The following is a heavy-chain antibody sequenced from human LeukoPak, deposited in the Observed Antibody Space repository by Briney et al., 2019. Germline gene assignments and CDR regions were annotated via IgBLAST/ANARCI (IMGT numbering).Heavy chain of an antibody. J-gene: IGHJ4*02. CDR3: ARSDFDWFFDY. CDR2: INHSGST. CDR1: GGSFSGYY. Sequence: SEILSLTCAVYGGSFSGYYWSWIRQPPGKGLEWIGEINHSGSTDYNPSLKSRVTMSVDTSKNQFSLKLSSVTAADTAVYYCARSDFDWFFDYWGQGTLVTVSS. D-gene: IGHD3-9*01. V-gene: IGHV4-34*01.